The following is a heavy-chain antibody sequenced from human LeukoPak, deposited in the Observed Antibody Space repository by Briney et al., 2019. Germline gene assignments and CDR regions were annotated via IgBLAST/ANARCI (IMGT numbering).Heavy chain of an antibody. Sequence: SETLSLTCAVYGGSFSGYYWSWIRQPPGKGLEWIREINHSGSTNYNPSLESRVTISVDTSKNQFSLKLSSVTAADTAVYYCARALRIVGATYYFDYWGQGTLVTVSS. CDR1: GGSFSGYY. V-gene: IGHV4-34*01. CDR3: ARALRIVGATYYFDY. CDR2: INHSGST. D-gene: IGHD1-26*01. J-gene: IGHJ4*02.